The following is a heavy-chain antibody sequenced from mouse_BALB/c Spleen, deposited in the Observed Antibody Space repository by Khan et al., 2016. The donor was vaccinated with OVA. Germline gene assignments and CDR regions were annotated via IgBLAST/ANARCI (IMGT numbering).Heavy chain of an antibody. V-gene: IGHV3-1*02. CDR2: IHYGGNT. Sequence: VQLKESGPDLVKPSQSLSLTCTVTGYSITSGYSWHWIRQFPGNKLEWMGYIHYGGNTNYNPSLKSRISITRDTYRNQFFLQLNSVINDDTATYYCARAGRWFPYWGQGTLVTVSA. J-gene: IGHJ3*01. CDR3: ARAGRWFPY. CDR1: GYSITSGYS.